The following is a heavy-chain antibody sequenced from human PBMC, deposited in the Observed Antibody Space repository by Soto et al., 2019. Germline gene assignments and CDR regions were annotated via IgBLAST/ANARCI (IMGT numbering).Heavy chain of an antibody. Sequence: PSETLSLTCTVSGGSISSGGYYWSWIRQHPGKGLEWIGYIYYSGSTYYNPSLKSRVTISVDTSKNQFSLKLSSVTAADTAVYYCARGGESGDYYYGMDVWGQGTTVTVSS. D-gene: IGHD3-16*01. CDR3: ARGGESGDYYYGMDV. CDR2: IYYSGST. CDR1: GGSISSGGYY. J-gene: IGHJ6*02. V-gene: IGHV4-31*03.